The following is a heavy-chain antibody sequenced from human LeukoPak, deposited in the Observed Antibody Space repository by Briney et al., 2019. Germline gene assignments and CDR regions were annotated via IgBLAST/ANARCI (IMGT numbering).Heavy chain of an antibody. CDR1: GYTFTSYG. CDR3: ARAVTPPQYYYYYMDV. J-gene: IGHJ6*03. V-gene: IGHV1-69*13. Sequence: SVKVSCKASGYTFTSYGISWVRQAPGQGLEWMGGIIPIFGTANYAQKFQGRVTITADESTSTAYMELSSLRSEDTAVYYCARAVTPPQYYYYYMDVWGKGTTVTVSS. D-gene: IGHD4-11*01. CDR2: IIPIFGTA.